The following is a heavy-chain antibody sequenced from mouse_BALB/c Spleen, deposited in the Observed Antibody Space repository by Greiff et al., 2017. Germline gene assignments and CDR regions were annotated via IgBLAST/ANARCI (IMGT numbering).Heavy chain of an antibody. D-gene: IGHD2-10*02. CDR3: AMYGNYNFVY. V-gene: IGHV14-1*02. CDR2: IDPENGNT. J-gene: IGHJ2*01. Sequence: VQLQQSGAELVRPGALVKLSCKASGFNIKDYYMHWVKQRPEQGLEWIGWIDPENGNTIYDPKFQGKASITADTSSNTSYLQLSSLTSEDTAVYYCAMYGNYNFVYWGQGTTLTVSS. CDR1: GFNIKDYY.